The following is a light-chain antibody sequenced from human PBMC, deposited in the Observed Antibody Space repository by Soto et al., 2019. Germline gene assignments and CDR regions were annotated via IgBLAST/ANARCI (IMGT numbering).Light chain of an antibody. CDR2: DAS. J-gene: IGKJ5*01. V-gene: IGKV1-33*01. Sequence: RASQGISIYLNWLQQKPGKAPKALIYDASNSQTGVXSRFSGSGSGTDFTLIITRLQPEDAATYYCQQHDSFPTFGQRTRLEI. CDR1: QGISIY. CDR3: QQHDSFPT.